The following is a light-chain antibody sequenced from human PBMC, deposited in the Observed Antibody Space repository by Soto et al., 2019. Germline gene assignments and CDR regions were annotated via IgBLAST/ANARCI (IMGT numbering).Light chain of an antibody. Sequence: IVMTQSPATVSVSPGESTSLSCRASRTIGTNLGWYQQKPGQAPRLPISKTSNRATGVPARFSGSGSGTEFTLTITSLQSEDLAVYYCQQYADWPLTFGGGTKV. CDR3: QQYADWPLT. CDR2: KTS. CDR1: RTIGTN. J-gene: IGKJ4*01. V-gene: IGKV3-15*01.